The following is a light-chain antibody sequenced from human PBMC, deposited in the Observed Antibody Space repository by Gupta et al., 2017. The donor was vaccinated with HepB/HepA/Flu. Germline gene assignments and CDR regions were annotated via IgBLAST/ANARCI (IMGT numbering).Light chain of an antibody. CDR3: LQEYGPPYT. V-gene: IGKV4-1*01. CDR1: QSILYSSNNKNY. Sequence: DIVMTQSPDSLAVSLGERATINCRSSQSILYSSNNKNYLSWYQQKPGQPPKLLIYGASTREFGVPDGLSGSGSGTDFTLTISSLQAEDVAFYFCLQEYGPPYTFAHWTKPKIK. CDR2: GAS. J-gene: IGKJ2*01.